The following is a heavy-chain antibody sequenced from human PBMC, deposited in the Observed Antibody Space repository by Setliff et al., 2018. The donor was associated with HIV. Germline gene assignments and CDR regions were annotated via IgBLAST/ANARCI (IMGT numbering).Heavy chain of an antibody. CDR1: GGSISIGGYY. CDR3: ARGGGSRAATSSYYYMDV. V-gene: IGHV4-31*03. D-gene: IGHD2-15*01. Sequence: KPSETLSLTCTVSGGSISIGGYYWGWIRQHPGKGLEWIGYIYHNGSTYYNPSLKSRVIISVDTSKNQFSLKLSSVTAADTAAYYCARGGGSRAATSSYYYMDVWGKGTTVTVSS. J-gene: IGHJ6*03. CDR2: IYHNGST.